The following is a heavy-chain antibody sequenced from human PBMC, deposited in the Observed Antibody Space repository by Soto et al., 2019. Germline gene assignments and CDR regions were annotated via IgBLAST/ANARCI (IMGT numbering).Heavy chain of an antibody. V-gene: IGHV1-2*02. D-gene: IGHD1-26*01. CDR3: ASVNSGSYHHGLFDY. CDR2: INPNSGDT. CDR1: GYTFTAHY. J-gene: IGHJ4*02. Sequence: ASVKVSGKASGYTFTAHYMNWVRQAPGQGLEWMGWINPNSGDTKYVEKFQGRVTMTRDTSISTAYMELSSLRSDDTAVYYCASVNSGSYHHGLFDYWGKGALVTVSS.